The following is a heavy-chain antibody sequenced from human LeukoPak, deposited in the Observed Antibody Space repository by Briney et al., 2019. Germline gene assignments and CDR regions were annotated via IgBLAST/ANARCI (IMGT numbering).Heavy chain of an antibody. CDR2: IYYGGST. CDR1: GGSISSSDYY. D-gene: IGHD2-15*01. V-gene: IGHV4-39*01. J-gene: IGHJ5*02. CDR3: ARALGYCSGGSCTRGYNWFDP. Sequence: PSETLSLTCTVSGGSISSSDYYWGWIRQPPGKGLEWIGSIYYGGSTYYNPSLKSRVTISVDTSTNQFSLKLSFVTTADTAVYYCARALGYCSGGSCTRGYNWFDPWGQGTLVTVPS.